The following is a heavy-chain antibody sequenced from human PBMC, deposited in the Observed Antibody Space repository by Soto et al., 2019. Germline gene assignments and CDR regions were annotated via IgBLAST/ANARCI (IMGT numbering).Heavy chain of an antibody. D-gene: IGHD4-17*01. CDR3: TTSLWYGEGDAFDI. Sequence: GGSLRISCAASGFTFSNAWMSWVRQAPGKGLEWVGRIKSKTDGGTTDYAAPVKGRFTISRDDSKNTLYLQMNSLKTEDTAVYYCTTSLWYGEGDAFDIWAQGTMVPVS. CDR2: IKSKTDGGTT. J-gene: IGHJ3*02. CDR1: GFTFSNAW. V-gene: IGHV3-15*01.